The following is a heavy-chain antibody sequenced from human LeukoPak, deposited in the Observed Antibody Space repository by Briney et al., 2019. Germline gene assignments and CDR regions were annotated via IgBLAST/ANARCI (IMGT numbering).Heavy chain of an antibody. D-gene: IGHD5-24*01. Sequence: PGGSLRLSCAASGFTFDDYAMDWVRQGPGKGLEWVAGISWNSANIAYADSVEGRFTISRDNAKNSLYLEMTSLRAEDTALYYCARESSRDGYKSDYYFDYWGQGTPVSVSS. J-gene: IGHJ4*02. CDR1: GFTFDDYA. V-gene: IGHV3-9*01. CDR2: ISWNSANI. CDR3: ARESSRDGYKSDYYFDY.